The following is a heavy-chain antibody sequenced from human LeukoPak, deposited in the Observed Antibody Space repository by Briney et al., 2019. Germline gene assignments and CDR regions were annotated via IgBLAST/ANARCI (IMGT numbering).Heavy chain of an antibody. CDR1: GFIFSSYS. D-gene: IGHD6-13*01. Sequence: GGSLRLSCAASGFIFSSYSMNWVRQAPGKGLEWVSSITSSSRDIYYADSVQGRFTSSRDNAKNSLFLQMSSLRAEDTALYYCARDRTYSSSWYGYYYYYMDVWGKGTTVTVSS. V-gene: IGHV3-21*04. CDR2: ITSSSRDI. CDR3: ARDRTYSSSWYGYYYYYMDV. J-gene: IGHJ6*03.